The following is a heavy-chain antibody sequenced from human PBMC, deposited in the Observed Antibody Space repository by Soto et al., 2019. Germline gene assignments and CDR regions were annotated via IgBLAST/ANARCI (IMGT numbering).Heavy chain of an antibody. Sequence: QVHLVQSGAEVKKPGSSVKVSCKASGDTFSTYTINWVRQAPGQRLEWMGRILPMLGMSNYALKFQGRVTSTADRSTTTVYLHLTSLRSDDTAVYYCASSYGSGSRAFDFWGQGTLVTASS. J-gene: IGHJ4*02. D-gene: IGHD3-10*01. CDR3: ASSYGSGSRAFDF. V-gene: IGHV1-69*02. CDR2: ILPMLGMS. CDR1: GDTFSTYT.